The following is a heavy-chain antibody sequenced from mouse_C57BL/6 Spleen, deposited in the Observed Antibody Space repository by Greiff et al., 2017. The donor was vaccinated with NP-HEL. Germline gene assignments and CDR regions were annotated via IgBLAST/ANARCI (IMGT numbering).Heavy chain of an antibody. CDR1: GYTFTSYW. J-gene: IGHJ4*01. CDR3: ARGDNYYAMDY. V-gene: IGHV1-64*01. CDR2: IHPNSGST. D-gene: IGHD1-3*01. Sequence: QVQLKQSGAELVKPGASVKLSCKASGYTFTSYWMHWVKQRPGQGLEWIGMIHPNSGSTNYNEKFKSKATLTVDKSSSTAYMQLSSLTSEDSAVYYCARGDNYYAMDYWGQGTSVTVSS.